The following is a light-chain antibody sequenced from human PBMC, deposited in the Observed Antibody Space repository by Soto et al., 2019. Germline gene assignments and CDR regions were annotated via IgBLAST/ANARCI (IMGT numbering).Light chain of an antibody. CDR1: QNINNY. V-gene: IGKV1-39*01. J-gene: IGKJ1*01. Sequence: DIQMTQSPSSLSASVGDRVTITCRTSQNINNYLNWYQQKPGKAPKLLIYGASSLQTGVPSRFSGGGSGTEFTLTISSLQPDDFATYYCQQYSSYWTFGQGTKVDIK. CDR2: GAS. CDR3: QQYSSYWT.